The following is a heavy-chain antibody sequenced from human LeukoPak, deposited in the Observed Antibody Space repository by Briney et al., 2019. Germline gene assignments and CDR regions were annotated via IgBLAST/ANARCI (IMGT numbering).Heavy chain of an antibody. D-gene: IGHD1-14*01. V-gene: IGHV4-30-2*01. CDR1: GGSISSGGYS. Sequence: SETLSLTCAVSGGSISSGGYSWSWVRQPPGKGLEWIGYIYHSGSTYYNPSLKSRVTMSVDRSKNQFSLKLSSVTAADTAVYYCARARPPLDKNGNWFDPWGQGTLVTVSS. J-gene: IGHJ5*02. CDR2: IYHSGST. CDR3: ARARPPLDKNGNWFDP.